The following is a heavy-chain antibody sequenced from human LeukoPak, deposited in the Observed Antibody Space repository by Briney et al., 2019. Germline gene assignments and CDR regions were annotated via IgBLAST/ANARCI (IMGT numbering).Heavy chain of an antibody. CDR2: VTGTGGTT. Sequence: PGGSLRLSCAASGFTFSDYAMTWVRQAPGKGLEWVSGVTGTGGTTYYADSVKGRFTISRDNFKNTLFLQMNSLRAEDTAVYYCAKLEGVYCAHWFDPWGQGTLVTVSS. V-gene: IGHV3-23*01. CDR1: GFTFSDYA. D-gene: IGHD2-15*01. CDR3: AKLEGVYCAHWFDP. J-gene: IGHJ5*02.